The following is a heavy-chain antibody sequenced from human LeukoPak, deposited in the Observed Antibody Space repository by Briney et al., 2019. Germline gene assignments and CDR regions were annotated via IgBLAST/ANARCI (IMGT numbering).Heavy chain of an antibody. CDR3: ATDRGWRTSGYYLYYFEY. Sequence: GGSLRLSCAASGFIFTNYFMSWVRQAPGKGLEWVASIKHDGSEKYYVDSVRGRFTISRDNAKNSLYLQMSSLRAEDTAVYYCATDRGWRTSGYYLYYFEYWGQGTLVTFSS. V-gene: IGHV3-7*01. CDR2: IKHDGSEK. D-gene: IGHD3-3*01. CDR1: GFIFTNYF. J-gene: IGHJ4*02.